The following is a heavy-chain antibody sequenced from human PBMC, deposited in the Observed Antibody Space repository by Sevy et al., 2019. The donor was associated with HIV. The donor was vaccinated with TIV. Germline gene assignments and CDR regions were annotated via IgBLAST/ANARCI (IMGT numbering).Heavy chain of an antibody. J-gene: IGHJ6*02. CDR2: INSDSGVT. D-gene: IGHD4-17*01. CDR1: GYIFTDYY. Sequence: ASVKVSCKASGYIFTDYYIHWVRQAPGQGLEWMAWINSDSGVTNYAQRFQGEVTVTRDTSLSTAYLELTNLKSNDTAIYYCARLTTQPTSDLYGFDVWGQGTTVTVSS. CDR3: ARLTTQPTSDLYGFDV. V-gene: IGHV1-2*02.